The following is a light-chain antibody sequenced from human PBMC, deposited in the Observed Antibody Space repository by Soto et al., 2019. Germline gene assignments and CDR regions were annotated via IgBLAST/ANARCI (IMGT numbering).Light chain of an antibody. J-gene: IGKJ4*01. Sequence: EIVLTQSPATLSLSPGERATLSCRASQSVSSYLAWYQQKPGQAPRLLIYDASNRATSIPARFSGSGSGTDFTLTISSLEPDDFAVYYCQRRSAWPSTFGGGTKVQIK. CDR1: QSVSSY. CDR2: DAS. CDR3: QRRSAWPST. V-gene: IGKV3-11*01.